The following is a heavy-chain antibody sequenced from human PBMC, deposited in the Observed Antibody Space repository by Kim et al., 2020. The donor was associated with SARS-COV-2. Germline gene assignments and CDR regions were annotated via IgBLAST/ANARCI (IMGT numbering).Heavy chain of an antibody. CDR2: MNPNSGNT. J-gene: IGHJ5*02. D-gene: IGHD6-13*01. Sequence: ASVKVSCKASGYTFTSYDINWVRQAPGQGLEWMGWMNPNSGNTGYAQKFQGRVTMTRNTSISTAYMELSSLRSEDTAVYYCARSSSWTKMGNWFDPWGQGTLVTVSS. CDR1: GYTFTSYD. V-gene: IGHV1-8*01. CDR3: ARSSSWTKMGNWFDP.